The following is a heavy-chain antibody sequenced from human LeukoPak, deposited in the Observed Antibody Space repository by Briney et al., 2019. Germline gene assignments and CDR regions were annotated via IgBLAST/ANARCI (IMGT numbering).Heavy chain of an antibody. D-gene: IGHD6-13*01. CDR2: IYHSGST. Sequence: SGTLSLTCAVSGGSISSSNWWNWVRQPPGKGLEWIGEIYHSGSTNYNPSLKSRVTISVDTSKNQFSLRLSSVTAADTAVYYCARVGQLAFDYWGQGTLVTVSS. J-gene: IGHJ4*02. CDR1: GGSISSSNW. CDR3: ARVGQLAFDY. V-gene: IGHV4-4*02.